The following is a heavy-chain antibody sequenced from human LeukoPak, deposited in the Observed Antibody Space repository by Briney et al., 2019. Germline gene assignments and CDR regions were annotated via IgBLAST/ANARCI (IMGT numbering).Heavy chain of an antibody. D-gene: IGHD1-26*01. CDR1: GGSISSYY. Sequence: SETLSLTCTVSGGSISSYYWSWIRQPPGKGLDWIGYIYYTGTTNYNPSLKSRVTLSVDTSKNQFSLKLSSVTAADTAVYYCARSGRGLATRFDPWGQGILVTVSS. V-gene: IGHV4-59*13. J-gene: IGHJ5*02. CDR2: IYYTGTT. CDR3: ARSGRGLATRFDP.